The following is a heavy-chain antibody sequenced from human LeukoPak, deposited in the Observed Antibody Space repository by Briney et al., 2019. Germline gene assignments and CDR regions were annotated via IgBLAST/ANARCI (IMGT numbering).Heavy chain of an antibody. CDR1: GFTFSSYG. CDR3: AKDRGITIFGAFDY. CDR2: ISYDGSNK. J-gene: IGHJ4*02. D-gene: IGHD3-3*01. Sequence: GGSLRLSCAASGFTFSSYGMHWVRQAPGKGLGWVAVISYDGSNKYYADSVKGRFTISRDKSKNTLYLQMNSLRAEDTAVYYCAKDRGITIFGAFDYWGQGTLVTVSS. V-gene: IGHV3-30*18.